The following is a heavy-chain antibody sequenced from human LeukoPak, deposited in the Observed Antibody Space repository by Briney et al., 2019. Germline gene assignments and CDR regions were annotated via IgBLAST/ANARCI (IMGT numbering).Heavy chain of an antibody. CDR3: ARGGYDPQTNIAVAGTDFDY. J-gene: IGHJ4*02. Sequence: GESLKISCKGSGYSFTSYWIGWVRQMPGKGLEWMGLIYPGDSDTKYSPSFQGQVTISADKAISTAYLQWGSLKASDTAMYYCARGGYDPQTNIAVAGTDFDYWGQGTLVIVSS. D-gene: IGHD6-19*01. CDR2: IYPGDSDT. CDR1: GYSFTSYW. V-gene: IGHV5-51*01.